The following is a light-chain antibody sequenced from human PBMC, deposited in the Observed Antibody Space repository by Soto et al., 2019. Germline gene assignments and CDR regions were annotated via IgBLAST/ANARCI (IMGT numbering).Light chain of an antibody. CDR2: DAY. CDR3: QQSNSFPFI. J-gene: IGKJ2*01. CDR1: QSILSL. Sequence: DIQMTQAPSILSASVGDRVTITGRASQSILSLLAWYQQKPGKAPKLLIYDAYSLESGVPSRFSGRRSGTEFTLTIAGLQPDDFATYYCQQSNSFPFIFAQGTKVDIK. V-gene: IGKV1-5*01.